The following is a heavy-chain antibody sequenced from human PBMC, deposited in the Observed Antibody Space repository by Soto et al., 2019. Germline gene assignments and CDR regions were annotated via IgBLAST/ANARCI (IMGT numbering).Heavy chain of an antibody. J-gene: IGHJ6*02. D-gene: IGHD3-22*01. CDR1: GGSISSSSYY. CDR2: IYNSGST. CDR3: ARRGRGAALGGYYVRAYYYYGMDV. Sequence: SETLSLTCTVSGGSISSSSYYWGWIRQPPGKGLEWIGSIYNSGSTYYKPSLKNQDTKSVNTSKNKYSLKLSSVTAADTAVYYCARRGRGAALGGYYVRAYYYYGMDVWGQGTTVTVSS. V-gene: IGHV4-39*01.